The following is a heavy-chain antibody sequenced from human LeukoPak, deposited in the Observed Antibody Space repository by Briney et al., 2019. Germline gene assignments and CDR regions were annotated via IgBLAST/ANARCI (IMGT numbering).Heavy chain of an antibody. D-gene: IGHD2-15*01. CDR3: AKSPPYCSGGSCYTGPNYFDY. V-gene: IGHV3-23*01. Sequence: GSLRLFCAASGFTLSNYAMSWVRQAPGKGLGWVSTINSSGGRTFYADSVKGRFTISRDNSKNTLYLQMNSLRAEDTAVYYCAKSPPYCSGGSCYTGPNYFDYWGQGTLVAVSS. CDR2: INSSGGRT. J-gene: IGHJ4*02. CDR1: GFTLSNYA.